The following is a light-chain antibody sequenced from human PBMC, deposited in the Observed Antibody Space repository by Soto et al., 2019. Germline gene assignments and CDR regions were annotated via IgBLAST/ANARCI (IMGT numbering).Light chain of an antibody. Sequence: IQLTQSPSSLSASVGDRVTITCRASQAISFYVDWYQQRPGRAPQLLIYAASALQTGAPSRFSGSGSGTDFTLTITNLQPEDSGTYYCQHPKWAFGQGTTVEI. CDR1: QAISFY. V-gene: IGKV1-9*01. J-gene: IGKJ1*01. CDR3: QHPKWA. CDR2: AAS.